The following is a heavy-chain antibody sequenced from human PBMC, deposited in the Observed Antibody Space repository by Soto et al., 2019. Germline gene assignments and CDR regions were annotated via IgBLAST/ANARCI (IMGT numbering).Heavy chain of an antibody. J-gene: IGHJ4*02. CDR1: GFTFSDSY. Sequence: QVQLVESGGGLAKPGGSLRLSCAASGFTFSDSYMNRIRQAPGKGLEYISYISGSSSDTKYADSVKGRFTISRDNAKNSLYLQMNSLRAEDTAVYYCGRNARVPDYRGQGTLVTVSS. CDR3: GRNARVPDY. V-gene: IGHV3-11*05. D-gene: IGHD3-10*02. CDR2: ISGSSSDT.